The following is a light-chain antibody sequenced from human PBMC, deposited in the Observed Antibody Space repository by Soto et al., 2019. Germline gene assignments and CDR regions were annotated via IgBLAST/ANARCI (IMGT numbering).Light chain of an antibody. V-gene: IGKV3-20*01. CDR1: QSVSSSY. J-gene: IGKJ1*01. CDR3: QQYGSSPQRT. CDR2: GAS. Sequence: EIVLTQSPGTLSLSPGERATLSCSASQSVSSSYLAWYQQKPGQAPRLLIYGASSRATGIPDRFSGSGSGTDFTLTISRLEPEDFAVYYCQQYGSSPQRTFGHGTKVEIK.